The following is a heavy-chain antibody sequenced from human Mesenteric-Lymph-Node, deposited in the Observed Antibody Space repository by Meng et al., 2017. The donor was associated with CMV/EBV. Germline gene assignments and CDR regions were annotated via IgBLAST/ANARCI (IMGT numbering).Heavy chain of an antibody. D-gene: IGHD5/OR15-5a*01. CDR3: ARDTIASALDY. CDR2: ISSSSSYI. Sequence: GESLKISCAASGFTFSSYSMNWVRQAPGKGLEWVSSISSSSSYIYYADSVKGRFTISRDNAKSSLYLQMNSLSAEDTAVYYCARDTIASALDYWGQGVLVTVSS. V-gene: IGHV3-21*01. J-gene: IGHJ4*02. CDR1: GFTFSSYS.